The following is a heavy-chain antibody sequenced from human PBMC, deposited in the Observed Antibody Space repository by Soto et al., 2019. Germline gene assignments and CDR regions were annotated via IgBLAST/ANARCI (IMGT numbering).Heavy chain of an antibody. CDR1: GYTFTGYY. V-gene: IGHV1-2*04. D-gene: IGHD6-6*01. CDR3: ARLPIAARAGHFDY. J-gene: IGHJ4*02. CDR2: INPNSGGT. Sequence: ASVKVSCKPSGYTFTGYYMHWVRQAPGQGLEWMGWINPNSGGTNYAQKFQGWVTMTRDTSISTAYMELSRLRSDDTAVYYCARLPIAARAGHFDYWGQGTLVTVSS.